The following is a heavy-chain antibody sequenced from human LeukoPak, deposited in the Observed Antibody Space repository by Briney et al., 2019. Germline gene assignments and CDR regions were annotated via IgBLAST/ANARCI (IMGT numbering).Heavy chain of an antibody. V-gene: IGHV3-23*01. CDR2: ISGNSGSDT. CDR1: GFTFSSYA. CDR3: AKDMRYGIQYLYYYGMDV. J-gene: IGHJ6*02. D-gene: IGHD5-18*01. Sequence: QPGGSLRLSCAASGFTFSSYAMGWVRQAPGKGLEWFSAISGNSGSDTYYADAVKGRFTISRDNSKTTLYLEMNSLRAEDTAVYYCAKDMRYGIQYLYYYGMDVWGQGTTVTVSS.